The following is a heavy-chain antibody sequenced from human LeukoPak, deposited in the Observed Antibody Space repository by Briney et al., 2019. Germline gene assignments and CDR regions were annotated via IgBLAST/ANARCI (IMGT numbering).Heavy chain of an antibody. D-gene: IGHD6-6*01. CDR3: ARTYSSSSGAFDY. CDR2: IYYSGST. CDR1: GGSISSGGYY. Sequence: SETPSLTCTVSGGSISSGGYYWSWIRQHPGKGLEWIGYIYYSGSTYYNPSLKSRVTISVDTSKNQFSLRLSSVTAADTAVYYCARTYSSSSGAFDYWGQGTLVTVSS. J-gene: IGHJ4*02. V-gene: IGHV4-31*03.